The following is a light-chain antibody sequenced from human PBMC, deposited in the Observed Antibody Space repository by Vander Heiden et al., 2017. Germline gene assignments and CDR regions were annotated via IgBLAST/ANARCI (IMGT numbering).Light chain of an antibody. CDR1: QSVLSSSNNKNY. Sequence: DIVMTQSPDSLAVSLGERVTINCKSSQSVLSSSNNKNYLAWYQQKPGQPPKLLIYWASTRESGVPDRFSGSGSGTDFTLTISSLQAEDVAVYYCQQYYSRFRRFGQGTKVEFK. V-gene: IGKV4-1*01. CDR3: QQYYSRFRR. CDR2: WAS. J-gene: IGKJ1*01.